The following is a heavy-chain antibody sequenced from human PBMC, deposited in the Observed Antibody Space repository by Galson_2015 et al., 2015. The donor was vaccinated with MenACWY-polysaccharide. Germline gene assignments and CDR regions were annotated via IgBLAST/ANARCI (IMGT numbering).Heavy chain of an antibody. V-gene: IGHV4-59*01. CDR2: MHTSGRS. Sequence: ETLSLTCTVSGGSISSYYWGWIRQSPGKGLEWIGYMHTSGRSNYNPSLKSRVTISVDTSKKEFSLKLSSVTAADTAVYYCVAELHQAPFGWFDPWGQGTQVIVSS. CDR3: VAELHQAPFGWFDP. CDR1: GGSISSYY. D-gene: IGHD3-16*01. J-gene: IGHJ5*02.